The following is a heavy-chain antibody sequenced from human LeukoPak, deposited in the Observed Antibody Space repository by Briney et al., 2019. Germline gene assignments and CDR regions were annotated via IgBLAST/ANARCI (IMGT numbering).Heavy chain of an antibody. J-gene: IGHJ6*03. D-gene: IGHD1-20*01. CDR2: IYTSGST. CDR3: AREDNWNYYYYMDV. Sequence: PSQTLSLTCTVSGGSISSGSYYWSWIRQPAGKGLEWIGRIYTSGSTNYNPSLKSRVTISVDTSKNQFSLKLSSVTAADTAVYYCAREDNWNYYYYMDVWGKGTTVTVSS. CDR1: GGSISSGSYY. V-gene: IGHV4-61*02.